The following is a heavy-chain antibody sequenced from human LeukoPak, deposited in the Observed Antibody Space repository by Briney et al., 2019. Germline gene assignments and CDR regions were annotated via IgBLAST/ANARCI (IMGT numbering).Heavy chain of an antibody. Sequence: ESLKISCKGSGYSFTSYWIGWVRQMPGKGLEWMGIIYAGDSDTRYSPSFQGQVTISADKSISTAYLQWSSLKASDTAMYYCARRRGYSYGYTPLFDYWGQGTLVTVSS. CDR2: IYAGDSDT. CDR3: ARRRGYSYGYTPLFDY. CDR1: GYSFTSYW. D-gene: IGHD5-18*01. V-gene: IGHV5-51*01. J-gene: IGHJ4*02.